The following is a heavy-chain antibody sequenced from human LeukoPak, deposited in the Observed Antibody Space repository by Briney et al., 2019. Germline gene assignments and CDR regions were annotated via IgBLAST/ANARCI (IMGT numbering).Heavy chain of an antibody. CDR2: ISFDGSNK. J-gene: IGHJ4*02. D-gene: IGHD1-7*01. Sequence: GGSLRLSCAASGFIFSNFAMTWVRQAPGKGLEWVSIISFDGSNKYYADSVKGRFTISRDNSKNTLYLQMNSLRAEDTAVYYCAKDRVVYNWNYAYYFDDWGQGTLVTVSS. CDR3: AKDRVVYNWNYAYYFDD. CDR1: GFIFSNFA. V-gene: IGHV3-30*18.